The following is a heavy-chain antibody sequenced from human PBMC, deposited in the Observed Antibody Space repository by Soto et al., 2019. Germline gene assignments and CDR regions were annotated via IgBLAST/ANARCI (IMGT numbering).Heavy chain of an antibody. CDR2: ISYDGSNK. V-gene: IGHV3-30*03. Sequence: GSLRLSCAASGFTFSSYGMHWVRQASGKGLEWVAVISYDGSNKYYADSVKGRFTISRDNSKNTLYLQMNSLRAEDTAVYYCSLIYGANPNIDYWGQGTLVTVSS. J-gene: IGHJ4*02. D-gene: IGHD4-17*01. CDR1: GFTFSSYG. CDR3: SLIYGANPNIDY.